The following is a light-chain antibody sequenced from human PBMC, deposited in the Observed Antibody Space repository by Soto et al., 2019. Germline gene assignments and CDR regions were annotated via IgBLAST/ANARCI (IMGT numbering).Light chain of an antibody. J-gene: IGKJ1*01. V-gene: IGKV3-20*01. Sequence: TPSPSTLSASVGDTVTVTGRASQSVSGWLAWYQQKPGQAPRLLIYGASSRATGLPDRFSGSGSGTDFTLTINSLEPEDLAVHYCQQYGGSSSTFGQGTKVDIK. CDR3: QQYGGSSST. CDR1: QSVSGW. CDR2: GAS.